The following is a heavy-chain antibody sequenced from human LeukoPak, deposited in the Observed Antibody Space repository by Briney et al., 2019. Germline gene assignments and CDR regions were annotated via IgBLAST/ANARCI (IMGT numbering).Heavy chain of an antibody. D-gene: IGHD5-18*01. CDR3: ARGLTASHFDL. Sequence: GSLRLSCAASGFTFTNYGMTWVRQAPGKGLEWIGYMSYTGNTKYNPSLKSRVTISVDTSKKQVSLKLSSATAADTAVYYCARGLTASHFDLWGQGTLVTVSS. J-gene: IGHJ4*02. CDR1: GFTFTNYG. CDR2: MSYTGNT. V-gene: IGHV4-59*01.